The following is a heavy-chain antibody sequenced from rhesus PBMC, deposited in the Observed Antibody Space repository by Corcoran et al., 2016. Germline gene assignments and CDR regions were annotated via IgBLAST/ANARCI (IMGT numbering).Heavy chain of an antibody. J-gene: IGHJ4*01. CDR1: GFTFSDYY. Sequence: EVQLVESGGGLVQPGGSLRLSCAASGFTFSDYYMSWGRQAPGKGLEWVSSISRSSSYIYYADSVTGRFTISRDNAKNSLSLQMNSLKTEDTAVYYCTREGGYGYFDYWGQGVLVTVSS. CDR2: ISRSSSYI. CDR3: TREGGYGYFDY. D-gene: IGHD3-9*01. V-gene: IGHV3S16*01.